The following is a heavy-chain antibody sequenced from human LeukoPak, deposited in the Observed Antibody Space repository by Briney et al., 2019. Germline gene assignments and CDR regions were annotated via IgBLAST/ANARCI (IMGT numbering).Heavy chain of an antibody. Sequence: KSSETLSLTCTVSGGSISTYYWSWIRQPPGKGLEWIGHIYYSGSTNYNPSLKSRVTISVDTSKHQFSLKLSSVTAADTAMYYCARHPNWNDARADYWGQGTLVTVSS. CDR3: ARHPNWNDARADY. D-gene: IGHD1-1*01. J-gene: IGHJ4*02. CDR2: IYYSGST. V-gene: IGHV4-59*08. CDR1: GGSISTYY.